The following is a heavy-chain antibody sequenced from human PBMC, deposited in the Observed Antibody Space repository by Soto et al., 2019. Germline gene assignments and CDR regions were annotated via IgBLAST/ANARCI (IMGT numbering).Heavy chain of an antibody. J-gene: IGHJ6*02. D-gene: IGHD2-2*02. CDR2: IIPLFNTT. CDR1: GGTFRRFA. CDR3: ARVSVDCSTTSCYTDSGMDV. V-gene: IGHV1-69*01. Sequence: QMQLVQSGAEVKQPGSSVKVSCKASGGTFRRFAISWVRQAPGQGLEWMGGIIPLFNTTNYAQRFQGRVTVTADESTSTAYMELSSLTSEDTTVFYCARVSVDCSTTSCYTDSGMDVWGQGTTVIVSS.